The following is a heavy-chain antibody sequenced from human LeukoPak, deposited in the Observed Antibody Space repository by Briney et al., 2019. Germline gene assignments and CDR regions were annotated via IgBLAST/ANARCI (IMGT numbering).Heavy chain of an antibody. CDR2: ISAYNGNT. CDR1: GYTFTSYG. Sequence: GASVKVSCKASGYTFTSYGISWVRQAPGQGLEWMGWISAYNGNTNYAQKLQGRVTMTTDTSTSTAYMELRSLRSDDTAVYYCARDRHCYGKNWFDPWGQGTLVTVSS. V-gene: IGHV1-18*01. D-gene: IGHD2-2*01. CDR3: ARDRHCYGKNWFDP. J-gene: IGHJ5*02.